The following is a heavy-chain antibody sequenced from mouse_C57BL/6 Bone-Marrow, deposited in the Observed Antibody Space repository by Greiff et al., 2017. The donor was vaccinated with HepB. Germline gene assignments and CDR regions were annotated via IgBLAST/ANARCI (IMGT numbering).Heavy chain of an antibody. CDR3: ARDYYPIAY. D-gene: IGHD1-1*01. J-gene: IGHJ3*01. V-gene: IGHV14-3*01. Sequence: EVQLQESVAELVRPGASVKLSCTASGFNIKNTYIHWVMQRPEQGLEWIGRIDPANGNTKYAPKFQGKATITADTSSNTAYLQLSSLTSEDTAIYYCARDYYPIAYWGQGTLVTVSA. CDR2: IDPANGNT. CDR1: GFNIKNTY.